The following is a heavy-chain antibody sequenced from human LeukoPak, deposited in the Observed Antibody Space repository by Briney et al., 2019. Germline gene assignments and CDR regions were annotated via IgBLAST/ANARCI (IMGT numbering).Heavy chain of an antibody. J-gene: IGHJ3*01. CDR2: ISGPGTST. CDR1: GYTFSNYA. CDR3: ARGGWVSSDAFDV. D-gene: IGHD5/OR15-5a*01. V-gene: IGHV3-23*01. Sequence: GGSLRLSCAASGYTFSNYAVSWVRHAPGKALDWVSVISGPGTSTSYGNSVKGRFTISRDNSKNTVFLQMNSLRAEYTAVYYCARGGWVSSDAFDVWGQGTMVTVSS.